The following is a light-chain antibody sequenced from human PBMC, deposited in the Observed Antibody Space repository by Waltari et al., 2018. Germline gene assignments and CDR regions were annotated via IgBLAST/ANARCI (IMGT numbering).Light chain of an antibody. J-gene: IGLJ2*01. CDR3: SSYAGSNNLV. V-gene: IGLV2-8*01. CDR2: EVN. Sequence: QSALTQPPSASGSPGQSVTISCTGTSSDVGFYNYVSWYQQHPGKAPKLMIYEVNTRPSGVPGRFSGSNSGNTASLTVSGLQAEDEGDYYCSSYAGSNNLVFGGGTKLTVL. CDR1: SSDVGFYNY.